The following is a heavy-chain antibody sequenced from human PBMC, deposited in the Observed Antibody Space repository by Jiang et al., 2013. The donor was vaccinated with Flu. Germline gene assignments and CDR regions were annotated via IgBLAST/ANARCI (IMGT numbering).Heavy chain of an antibody. D-gene: IGHD2-2*01. V-gene: IGHV3-15*01. Sequence: LVKPGGSLRPLLCRLWIHFQNTWMSWVRQAPGKGAGVVGRIKSKTDGETTDYAAPVKGRFTISRDDSKNMLFLQMNSLKTEDTAVYYCATEEYCSSTSCPFAFDIWGQGTIVT. J-gene: IGHJ3*02. CDR2: IKSKTDGETT. CDR3: ATEEYCSSTSCPFAFDI. CDR1: IHFQNTW.